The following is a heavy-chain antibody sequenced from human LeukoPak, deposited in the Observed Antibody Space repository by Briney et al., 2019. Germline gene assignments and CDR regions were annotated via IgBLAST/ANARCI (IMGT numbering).Heavy chain of an antibody. J-gene: IGHJ4*02. Sequence: ASVKVSCKASGYTFTGYYMHWVRQAPGQGLEWMGWINPNSGGTNYAQKFQGRATMTRDTSISTAYMELSRLRSDDTAVYYCARDQGFWSGYYFDYWGQGTLVTVSS. CDR3: ARDQGFWSGYYFDY. V-gene: IGHV1-2*02. CDR2: INPNSGGT. CDR1: GYTFTGYY. D-gene: IGHD3-3*01.